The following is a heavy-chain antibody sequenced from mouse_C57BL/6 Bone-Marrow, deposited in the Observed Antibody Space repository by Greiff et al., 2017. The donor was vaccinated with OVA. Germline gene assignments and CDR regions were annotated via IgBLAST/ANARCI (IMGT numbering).Heavy chain of an antibody. CDR3: ARHEEGLYYYGSSPAWFAY. D-gene: IGHD1-1*01. Sequence: VKLMESGAELVKPGASVKLSCKASGYTFTEYTIHWVKQRSGQGLEWIGWFYPGSGSIKYNEKFKDKATLTADKSSSTVYMELSRLTSEDSAVYFCARHEEGLYYYGSSPAWFAYWGQGTLVTVSA. V-gene: IGHV1-62-2*01. J-gene: IGHJ3*01. CDR2: FYPGSGSI. CDR1: GYTFTEYT.